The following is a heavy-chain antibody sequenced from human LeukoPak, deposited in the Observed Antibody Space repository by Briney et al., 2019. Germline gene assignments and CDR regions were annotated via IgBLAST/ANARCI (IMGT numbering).Heavy chain of an antibody. CDR1: GGTFSCYA. J-gene: IGHJ4*01. V-gene: IGHV1-69*13. CDR3: ARDSGYEGGYFDY. CDR2: IIPIFGTA. D-gene: IGHD5-12*01. Sequence: SVKVSCKASGGTFSCYAISWVRQAPGQGLEWMGAIIPIFGTANYAQKFQGRVTITADESTSTAYMELSSLRSEDTAVYYCARDSGYEGGYFDYWGHGTLVTVSS.